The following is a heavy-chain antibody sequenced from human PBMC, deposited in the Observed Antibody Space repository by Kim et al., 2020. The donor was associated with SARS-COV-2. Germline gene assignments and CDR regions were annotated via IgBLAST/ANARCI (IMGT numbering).Heavy chain of an antibody. CDR1: GFTFSDYW. CDR2: IYLHGSTG. J-gene: IGHJ4*02. V-gene: IGHV3-74*01. CDR3: TRGCGGDCHGIDF. Sequence: GGSLRLSCTASGFTFSDYWVHWVRQVPGKGLVWVSRIYLHGSTGDYADSVKGRLTISRDNAKNTVYLQMNSLRAEDTGIYYCTRGCGGDCHGIDFWGQGTLVTVSS. D-gene: IGHD2-21*02.